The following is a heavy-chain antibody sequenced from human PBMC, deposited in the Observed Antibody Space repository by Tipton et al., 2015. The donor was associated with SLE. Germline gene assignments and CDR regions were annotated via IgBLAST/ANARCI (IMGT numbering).Heavy chain of an antibody. Sequence: SLRLSCAASGFTFSDYSMNWIRQAPGKGLEWVSYITTSNDYTNYADSLKGRFTISRDNAKNSLYLQINSLRADDTAVYYCARDQRGGNWLDPWGQGTLVTVSS. CDR1: GFTFSDYS. V-gene: IGHV3-11*06. CDR2: ITTSNDYT. CDR3: ARDQRGGNWLDP. D-gene: IGHD3-16*01. J-gene: IGHJ5*02.